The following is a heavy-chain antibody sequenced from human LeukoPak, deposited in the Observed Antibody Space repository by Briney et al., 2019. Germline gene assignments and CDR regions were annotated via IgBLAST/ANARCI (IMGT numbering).Heavy chain of an antibody. Sequence: GGSLRLSCAASGFTFSSYWMHWVRQAPGKGLVWVSRINSDGSSTTYAASVKGRFTISRDNAKNTLYLQMNSLRAEDTAVYYCARGYSSGGSCQFDYWGQGTLVTVSS. CDR1: GFTFSSYW. CDR3: ARGYSSGGSCQFDY. V-gene: IGHV3-74*01. D-gene: IGHD2-15*01. J-gene: IGHJ4*02. CDR2: INSDGSST.